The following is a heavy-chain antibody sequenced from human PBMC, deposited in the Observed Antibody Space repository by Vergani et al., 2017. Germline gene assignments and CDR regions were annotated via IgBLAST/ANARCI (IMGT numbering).Heavy chain of an antibody. D-gene: IGHD4-23*01. CDR3: AKDGGSQGYYFDY. J-gene: IGHJ4*02. Sequence: VQLAESGGGRVQPGRSLRLSCAASGFTFSSYAMSWVRQAPGKGLEWVSAISGSGGSTYYADSVKGRFTISRDNSKNTLYLQMNSLRAEDTAVYYCAKDGGSQGYYFDYWGQGTLVTVSS. CDR2: ISGSGGST. CDR1: GFTFSSYA. V-gene: IGHV3-23*04.